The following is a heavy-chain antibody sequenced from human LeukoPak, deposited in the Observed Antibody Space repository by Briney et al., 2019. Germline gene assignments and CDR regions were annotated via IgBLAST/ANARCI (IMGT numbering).Heavy chain of an antibody. J-gene: IGHJ4*02. CDR1: GYSFTSYW. V-gene: IGHV5-51*01. Sequence: GESLKISCKGSGYSFTSYWIGWVRQMPGKGLQWMGIIYPGDSDTRYSPSFQGQVTISADKSISTAYLQWSSLKASDTAMYYCARRSYYDSSGYRYFDYWGQGTLVTVSS. CDR2: IYPGDSDT. CDR3: ARRSYYDSSGYRYFDY. D-gene: IGHD3-22*01.